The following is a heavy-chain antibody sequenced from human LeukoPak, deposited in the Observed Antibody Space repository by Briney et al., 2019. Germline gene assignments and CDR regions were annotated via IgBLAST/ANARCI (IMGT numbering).Heavy chain of an antibody. CDR3: ATLPGGVTTPNPS. CDR2: IYTSGST. D-gene: IGHD4-17*01. Sequence: SETLSLTCTVSGGSISSGGYYWSWIRQPAGKGLEWIGRIYTSGSTNYNPSLKSRVTMSVDTSKNQFSLQLSSVTAADTAVYYCATLPGGVTTPNPSWGQGTLVTVSS. J-gene: IGHJ5*02. V-gene: IGHV4-61*02. CDR1: GGSISSGGYY.